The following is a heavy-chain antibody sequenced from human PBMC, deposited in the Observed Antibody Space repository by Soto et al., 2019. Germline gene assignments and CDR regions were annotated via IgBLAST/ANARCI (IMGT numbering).Heavy chain of an antibody. J-gene: IGHJ4*02. Sequence: QVQLQESGPGLVKPSETLYLTCTVSGDSIRNVYWSWIRQPPGKGLEWIGFIYHSGNAKYNPSLKSRVAMSVDSSKNQISLSLNSVTAADSAVYFCARAHAPTLPFDSWGQGTLVTVSS. CDR1: GDSIRNVY. D-gene: IGHD2-2*01. CDR2: IYHSGNA. V-gene: IGHV4-59*13. CDR3: ARAHAPTLPFDS.